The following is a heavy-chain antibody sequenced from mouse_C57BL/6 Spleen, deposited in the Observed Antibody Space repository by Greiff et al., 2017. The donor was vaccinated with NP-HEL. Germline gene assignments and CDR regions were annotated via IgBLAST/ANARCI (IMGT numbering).Heavy chain of an antibody. CDR2: INPSTGGT. CDR3: AREGYDSFAY. V-gene: IGHV1-42*01. CDR1: GYSFTGYY. Sequence: VQLKQSGPELVKPGASVKISCKASGYSFTGYYMNWVKQSPEKSLEWIGEINPSTGGTTYNQKFKAKATLTVDKSSSTAYMQLKSLTSEDSAVYYCAREGYDSFAYWGQGTLVTVSA. J-gene: IGHJ3*01. D-gene: IGHD2-4*01.